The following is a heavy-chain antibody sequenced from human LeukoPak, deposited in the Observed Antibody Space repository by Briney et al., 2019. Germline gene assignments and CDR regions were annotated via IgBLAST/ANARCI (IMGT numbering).Heavy chain of an antibody. CDR2: IRYDGSKK. V-gene: IGHV3-30*02. CDR3: AKDLYYDSSGYSGFDY. J-gene: IGHJ4*02. D-gene: IGHD3-22*01. Sequence: PGGSLRLSCAASGFTFSSYAMHWVRQAPGKGLEWVTFIRYDGSKKYYADSVKGRFTISRDNSKNTLYLQMNSLRAEDTAVYYCAKDLYYDSSGYSGFDYWGQGTLVTVSS. CDR1: GFTFSSYA.